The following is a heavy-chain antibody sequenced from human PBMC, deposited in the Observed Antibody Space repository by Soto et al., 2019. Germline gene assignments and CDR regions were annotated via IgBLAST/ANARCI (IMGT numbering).Heavy chain of an antibody. D-gene: IGHD3-22*01. J-gene: IGHJ5*02. Sequence: LRLSCSASGFTFSSYWMHWVRQAPGKGLVWVSRINSDGSSTSYADSVKGRFTISRDNAKNTLYLQMNSLRAEDTAVYYCARTHYYDSSGYYYVGNWFDPWGQGTLVTVSS. CDR3: ARTHYYDSSGYYYVGNWFDP. CDR1: GFTFSSYW. CDR2: INSDGSST. V-gene: IGHV3-74*01.